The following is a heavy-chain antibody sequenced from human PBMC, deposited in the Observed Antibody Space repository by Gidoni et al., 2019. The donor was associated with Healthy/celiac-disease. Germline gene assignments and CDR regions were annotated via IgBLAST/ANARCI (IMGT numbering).Heavy chain of an antibody. J-gene: IGHJ4*02. CDR2: IIPIFGTA. CDR3: ARDNGYYYDSSGYYRFDY. D-gene: IGHD3-22*01. V-gene: IGHV1-69*01. Sequence: QVQLVQSGAEVKKPGSSVKVSCKASGGTFSSYAISWVRQAPGQGLEWMGGIIPIFGTANYAQKFQGRVTITADESTSTAYMELSSLRSEDTAVYYCARDNGYYYDSSGYYRFDYWGQGTLVTVSS. CDR1: GGTFSSYA.